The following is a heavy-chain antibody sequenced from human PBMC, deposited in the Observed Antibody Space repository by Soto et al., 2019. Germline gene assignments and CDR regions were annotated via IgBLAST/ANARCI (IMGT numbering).Heavy chain of an antibody. J-gene: IGHJ4*02. CDR1: GFTFSSYA. CDR3: AKSNLNCSGTSCYVFDF. CDR2: ISSSGDRT. D-gene: IGHD2-2*01. V-gene: IGHV3-23*01. Sequence: GGSLRLSCAASGFTFSSYAMNWVRQAPGKGLEWVSAISSSGDRTYYADSVKGRFTISRDNSKNTLYLQVNSLRADDTAVYYCAKSNLNCSGTSCYVFDFWGQGTLVTVSS.